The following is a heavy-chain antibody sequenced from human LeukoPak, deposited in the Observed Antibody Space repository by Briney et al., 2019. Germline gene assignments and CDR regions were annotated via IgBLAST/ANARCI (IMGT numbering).Heavy chain of an antibody. V-gene: IGHV3-7*01. CDR2: IKQDGSEK. Sequence: GGSLRLSCAASGFIFSSYWMSWVRQAPGKGLEWVANIKQDGSEKYYVDSVKGRFTISRDNAKNSLYLQMNSLRAEDTAVYYCARDLLVGGSGYHYWGQGTLVTVSS. J-gene: IGHJ4*02. D-gene: IGHD3-22*01. CDR1: GFIFSSYW. CDR3: ARDLLVGGSGYHY.